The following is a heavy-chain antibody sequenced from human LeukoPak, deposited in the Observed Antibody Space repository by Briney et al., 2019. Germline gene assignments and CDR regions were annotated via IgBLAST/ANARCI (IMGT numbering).Heavy chain of an antibody. Sequence: SETLSLTCAVSGGSITSGPFHWGWTRQTPGKGLEWIGTILHSGSTSYNPSLQSRVTISLDTSKNQFSLTLSSVTAADTAVYYCARTGILSSGDYFDPWGQGTLVTVSS. CDR2: ILHSGST. CDR3: ARTGILSSGDYFDP. V-gene: IGHV4-39*07. D-gene: IGHD3-10*01. J-gene: IGHJ5*02. CDR1: GGSITSGPFH.